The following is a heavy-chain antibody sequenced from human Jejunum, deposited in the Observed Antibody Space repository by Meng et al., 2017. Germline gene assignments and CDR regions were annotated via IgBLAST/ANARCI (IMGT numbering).Heavy chain of an antibody. D-gene: IGHD2-15*01. Sequence: GLLVESGGGLVKPGGSLRLSCVASGFTFSSYWMHWVRPIPGKGLVWVSRISYDGSVTSYADSVKGRFTVSRDNAKNTLYLQMNSLRAEDTALYYCTRLLCSDGTCFGSFHHWGQGTLVTVSS. CDR2: ISYDGSVT. CDR1: GFTFSSYW. J-gene: IGHJ1*01. V-gene: IGHV3-74*01. CDR3: TRLLCSDGTCFGSFHH.